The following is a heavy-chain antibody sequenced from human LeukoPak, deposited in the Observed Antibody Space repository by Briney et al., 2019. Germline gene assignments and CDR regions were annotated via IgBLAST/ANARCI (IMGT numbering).Heavy chain of an antibody. J-gene: IGHJ4*02. CDR1: GFTFSNFW. V-gene: IGHV3-7*01. CDR3: ALPRRGY. CDR2: IKQDGSEK. Sequence: GGSLRLPCAASGFTFSNFWMIWVRQAPGKGLEWVANIKQDGSEKYYVDSVKGRFTISRDNAKNSLYLQMNSLRAEDTALYYCALPRRGYWGQGTLVTVSS. D-gene: IGHD3-10*01.